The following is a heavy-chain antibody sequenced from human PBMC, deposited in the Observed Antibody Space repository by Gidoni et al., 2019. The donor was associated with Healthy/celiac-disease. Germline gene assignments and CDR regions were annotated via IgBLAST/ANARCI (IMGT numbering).Heavy chain of an antibody. CDR1: GFTFSSYS. V-gene: IGHV3-21*01. D-gene: IGHD3-9*01. CDR2: ISSSSSYI. CDR3: ARGYYDISGGSLAFDI. Sequence: EVQLVESGGGLVKPGGSLRLSCAASGFTFSSYSMNWVRQAPGKGLEWVSSISSSSSYIYYADSVKGRFTISRDNAKNSLYLQMNSLRAEDTAVYYCARGYYDISGGSLAFDIWGQGTMVTVSS. J-gene: IGHJ3*02.